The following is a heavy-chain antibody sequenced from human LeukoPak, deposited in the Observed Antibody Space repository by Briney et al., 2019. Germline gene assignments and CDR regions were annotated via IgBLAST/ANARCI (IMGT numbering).Heavy chain of an antibody. Sequence: SETLSLTCTVSGVSVSSHYWSWIRQPPGKGLEWIGYIYYSGGTNYSPSLKSRVTMSVDTSKNQFSLKLSSVTAADTAVYYCARSSDYEIYFDYWGQGTLVAVSS. D-gene: IGHD3-16*01. CDR2: IYYSGGT. J-gene: IGHJ4*02. CDR3: ARSSDYEIYFDY. V-gene: IGHV4-59*02. CDR1: GVSVSSHY.